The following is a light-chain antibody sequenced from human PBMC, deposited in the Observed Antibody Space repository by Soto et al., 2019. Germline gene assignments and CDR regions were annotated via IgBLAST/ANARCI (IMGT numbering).Light chain of an antibody. CDR3: QQYYNWPRYT. J-gene: IGKJ2*01. CDR2: DST. V-gene: IGKV3-15*01. CDR1: QSVTSD. Sequence: EIVMTQSPVTLSVSPGERVTLSCRASQSVTSDLAWYQQKPGQGPRLLIYDSTTRAAGTPARFSGSGSGTEFTLTISSLQSGDFAVYYCQQYYNWPRYTFGQGTKLEIK.